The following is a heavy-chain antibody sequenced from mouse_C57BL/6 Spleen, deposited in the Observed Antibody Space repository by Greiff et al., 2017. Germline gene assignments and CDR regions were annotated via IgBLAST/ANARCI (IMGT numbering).Heavy chain of an antibody. D-gene: IGHD4-1*02. Sequence: QVQLLQPGAELVKPGASVKLSCKASGFTFTSYWMHWVKQSPGRGLEWIGRIDPNSGGTKYNEKFKGKATLTVDKPWSRAYMQLSSLTCEDCAVYYSARDGQLGRDAMEYWGEGTSVTVSS. J-gene: IGHJ4*01. CDR2: IDPNSGGT. V-gene: IGHV1-72*01. CDR3: ARDGQLGRDAMEY. CDR1: GFTFTSYW.